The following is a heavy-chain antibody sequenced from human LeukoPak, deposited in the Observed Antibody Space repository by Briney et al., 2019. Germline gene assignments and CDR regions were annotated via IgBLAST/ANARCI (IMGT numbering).Heavy chain of an antibody. Sequence: ASVKVSCKASGYTFTSYGITWVRQAPGQGLEWMGWISTYNGNTNYAQNLQGRVTMTTDTSTSTADMELRSLRSDDTAAYYCARGRGSTSRYWGQGTLVTVSS. CDR1: GYTFTSYG. CDR2: ISTYNGNT. D-gene: IGHD5-12*01. V-gene: IGHV1-18*01. J-gene: IGHJ4*02. CDR3: ARGRGSTSRY.